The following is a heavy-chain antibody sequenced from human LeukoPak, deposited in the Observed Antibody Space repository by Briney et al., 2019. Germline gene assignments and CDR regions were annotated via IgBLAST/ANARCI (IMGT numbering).Heavy chain of an antibody. J-gene: IGHJ4*02. D-gene: IGHD3-22*01. Sequence: GASVKVFCKASGCTFSSYAISWERQAPGQGLEWMGRIIPILGIANYAQKFQGRVTITADKSTSTAYMELSSLRSEDTAVYYCARTDYDSAPGDYWGQGTLVTVSS. CDR1: GCTFSSYA. CDR3: ARTDYDSAPGDY. V-gene: IGHV1-69*04. CDR2: IIPILGIA.